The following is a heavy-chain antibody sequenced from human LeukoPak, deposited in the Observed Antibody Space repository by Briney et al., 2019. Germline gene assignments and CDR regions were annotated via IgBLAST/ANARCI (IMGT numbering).Heavy chain of an antibody. D-gene: IGHD6-19*01. CDR3: ARDPYSSGWYKDAFDI. Sequence: GESLRLSCAASGFTFSSYSMNWVRQAPGKGLEWVSSISGSSSYINYADSVRGRFTISRDKAQNSLFLQLNSLRAEDTAVYYCARDPYSSGWYKDAFDIWGQGTKVTVSS. CDR2: ISGSSSYI. CDR1: GFTFSSYS. V-gene: IGHV3-21*01. J-gene: IGHJ3*02.